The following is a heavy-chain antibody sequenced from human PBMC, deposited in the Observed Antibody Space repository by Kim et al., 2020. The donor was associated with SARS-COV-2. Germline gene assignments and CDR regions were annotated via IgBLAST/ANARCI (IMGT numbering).Heavy chain of an antibody. CDR2: VRSSTGTR. V-gene: IGHV3-48*02. J-gene: IGHJ4*02. Sequence: GGSLRLSCAASGFTFSSYSMNWVRQAPGKGLEWVSYVRSSTGTRWYADSVKGRFTISSDNAKNSLYLQMNSLTDEDPAVYYCARDWAYGFGYWGRGILVAVSS. CDR3: ARDWAYGFGY. D-gene: IGHD3-10*01. CDR1: GFTFSSYS.